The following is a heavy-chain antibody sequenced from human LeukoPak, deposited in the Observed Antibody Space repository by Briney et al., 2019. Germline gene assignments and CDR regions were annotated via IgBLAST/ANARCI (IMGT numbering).Heavy chain of an antibody. V-gene: IGHV4-30-4*01. CDR3: ARDYSGGYHFFDY. CDR1: GGSISSGDYY. Sequence: SETLSLTCTVSGGSISSGDYYWSWIRQPPGKGLEWIGYIYYSGSTYYNPSLKSRVTISVDTSKNQFSLKLSSVTAADTAVYYCARDYSGGYHFFDYWGQGTLVTVSS. J-gene: IGHJ4*02. CDR2: IYYSGST. D-gene: IGHD1-26*01.